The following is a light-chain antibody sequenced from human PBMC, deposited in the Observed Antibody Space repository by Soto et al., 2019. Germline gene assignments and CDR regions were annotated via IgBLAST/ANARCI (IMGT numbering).Light chain of an antibody. J-gene: IGKJ4*01. V-gene: IGKV3-20*01. Sequence: EIVLTQSPGTLSLSPGERATLSCRASQSVSSSYLAWYQQKPGQAPRLLIYGASSRATGIPDRFSGSGSGTDFTLTISRLEXEDFAVYYCQQYGSSPPLLTFGGGTKVDIK. CDR1: QSVSSSY. CDR3: QQYGSSPPLLT. CDR2: GAS.